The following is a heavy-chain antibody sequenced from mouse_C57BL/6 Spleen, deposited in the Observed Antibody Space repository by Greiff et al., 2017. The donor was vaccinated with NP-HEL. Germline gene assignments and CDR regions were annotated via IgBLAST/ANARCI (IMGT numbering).Heavy chain of an antibody. CDR3: AKGIYYDYDWFAY. CDR1: GYTFTSYW. Sequence: VQLQQPGAELVKPGASVKVSCKASGYTFTSYWMHWVKQRPGQGLEWIGRIHPSDSDTNYNQKFKGKATLTVDKSSSTAYMQLSSLTSEDSAVYYCAKGIYYDYDWFAYWGQGTLVTVSA. CDR2: IHPSDSDT. J-gene: IGHJ3*01. V-gene: IGHV1-74*01. D-gene: IGHD2-4*01.